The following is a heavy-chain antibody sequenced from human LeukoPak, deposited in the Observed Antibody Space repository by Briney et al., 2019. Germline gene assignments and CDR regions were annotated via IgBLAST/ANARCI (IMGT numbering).Heavy chain of an antibody. CDR2: IYPGDSDT. D-gene: IGHD3-22*01. CDR3: ARSRGTPYYYYYMDV. J-gene: IGHJ6*03. CDR1: GYSFTSYW. Sequence: GESLQISCKGSGYSFTSYWIGWVRQMPGKGLEWMGIIYPGDSDTRYSPSFQGQVTISADKSISTAYLQWSSLKASDTAMYYCARSRGTPYYYYYMDVWGKGTTVTVSS. V-gene: IGHV5-51*01.